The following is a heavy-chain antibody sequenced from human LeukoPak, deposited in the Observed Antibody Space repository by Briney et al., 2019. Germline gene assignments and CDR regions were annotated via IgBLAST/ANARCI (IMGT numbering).Heavy chain of an antibody. Sequence: PGRSLRLSCAASGFTFSSYGMHWVRQAPGKGLEWVAVISYDGSNKYYADSVKGRFTISRDNSKNTLYLQMNSLRAEDTAVYYCAKDPRAVAITPSPFDYWGQGTLVTVSS. J-gene: IGHJ4*02. CDR1: GFTFSSYG. CDR3: AKDPRAVAITPSPFDY. CDR2: ISYDGSNK. D-gene: IGHD6-19*01. V-gene: IGHV3-30*18.